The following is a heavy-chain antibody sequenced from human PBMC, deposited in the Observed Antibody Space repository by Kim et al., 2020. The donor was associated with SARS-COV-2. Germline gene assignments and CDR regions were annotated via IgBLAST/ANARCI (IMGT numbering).Heavy chain of an antibody. CDR2: IYPGDSDT. D-gene: IGHD3-16*02. Sequence: GESLKISCKGSGYSFTSYWIGWVRQMPGKGLEWMGIIYPGDSDTRYSPSFQGQVTIPADKSISTAYLQWSSLKAQDTAMYYCARRTLGDYVWGSYRYDAFDIWGQGTMVTVSS. J-gene: IGHJ3*02. V-gene: IGHV5-51*01. CDR1: GYSFTSYW. CDR3: ARRTLGDYVWGSYRYDAFDI.